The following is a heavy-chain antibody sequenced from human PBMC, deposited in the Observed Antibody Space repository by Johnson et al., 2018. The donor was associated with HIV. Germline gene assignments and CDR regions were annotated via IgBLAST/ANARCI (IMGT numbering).Heavy chain of an antibody. J-gene: IGHJ3*02. D-gene: IGHD3-16*01. CDR2: ISGSGGST. V-gene: IGHV3-23*01. Sequence: MSWVRQAPGKGLEWVSAISGSGGSTYYADSVKGRFTISRDKSKNTLYLQMNSLRAEDTAVYYCAKGEWGAGTDAFDIWGQGTMVTVSS. CDR3: AKGEWGAGTDAFDI.